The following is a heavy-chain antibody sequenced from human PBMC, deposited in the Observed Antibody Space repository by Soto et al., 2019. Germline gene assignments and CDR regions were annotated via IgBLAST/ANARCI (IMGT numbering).Heavy chain of an antibody. Sequence: PSETLSLTCIVAGVSVRSYTWSWVRPPANKGLEWIGRVFSSVSATYNPSLKSRVSISMDTPENRISLKLDSVTAADAGVYFCARDGMTTGDTWGPGTLVTVSS. V-gene: IGHV4-4*07. D-gene: IGHD2-21*02. CDR3: ARDGMTTGDT. J-gene: IGHJ4*02. CDR1: GVSVRSYT. CDR2: VFSSVSA.